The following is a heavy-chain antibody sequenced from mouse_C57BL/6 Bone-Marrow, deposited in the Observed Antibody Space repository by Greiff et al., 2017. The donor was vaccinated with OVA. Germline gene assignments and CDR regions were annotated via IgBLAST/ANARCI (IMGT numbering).Heavy chain of an antibody. CDR1: GYTFTDYY. CDR3: ARYDGYYVDYFDY. Sequence: VKLMESGPELVKPGASVKISCKASGYTFTDYYINWVKQRPGQGLEWIGWIFPGSGSTYYNEKFKGKATLTVDKSSSTAYMLLSSLTSEDSAVYFCARYDGYYVDYFDYWGQGTTLTVSS. V-gene: IGHV1-75*01. D-gene: IGHD2-3*01. CDR2: IFPGSGST. J-gene: IGHJ2*01.